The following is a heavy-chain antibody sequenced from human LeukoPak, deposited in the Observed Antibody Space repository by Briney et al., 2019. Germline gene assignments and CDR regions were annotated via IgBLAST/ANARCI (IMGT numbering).Heavy chain of an antibody. V-gene: IGHV3-30-3*01. D-gene: IGHD3-22*01. Sequence: GGSLRLSCAAYGFTFSSYAMHWVRQAPGKGLEWVAVISYDGSNKYYAGSVKGRFTISRDNSKNTLYLQMNSLRAEDTAVYYCARSPYYDSSGPLGYWGQGTLVTVSS. CDR2: ISYDGSNK. CDR3: ARSPYYDSSGPLGY. J-gene: IGHJ4*02. CDR1: GFTFSSYA.